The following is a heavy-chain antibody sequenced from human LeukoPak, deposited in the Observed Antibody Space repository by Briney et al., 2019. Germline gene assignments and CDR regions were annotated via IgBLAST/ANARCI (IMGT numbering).Heavy chain of an antibody. CDR2: IKQDGSEK. Sequence: PGGSLRLSCAASGFTFSSYAMSWVRQAPGKGLEWVANIKQDGSEKYYVDSVKGRFTISRDNAKNSLYLQMNSLRAEDTAVYYCARSNYYDSSGGTDYWGQGTLVTVSS. J-gene: IGHJ4*02. D-gene: IGHD3-22*01. CDR1: GFTFSSYA. CDR3: ARSNYYDSSGGTDY. V-gene: IGHV3-7*01.